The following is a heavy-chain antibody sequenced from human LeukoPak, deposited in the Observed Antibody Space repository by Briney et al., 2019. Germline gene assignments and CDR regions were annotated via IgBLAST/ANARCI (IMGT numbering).Heavy chain of an antibody. Sequence: GGSLSLSCAASGFTVSSNYMNWVRQAPGKGLEWVSVIYSGGTTYYADSVKGRFTISRDNSKNTLYLQMNSLRAEDTAVYYCAKDFGLVFMDYWGQGTLVTVSS. CDR3: AKDFGLVFMDY. CDR2: IYSGGTT. CDR1: GFTVSSNY. V-gene: IGHV3-66*02. J-gene: IGHJ4*02. D-gene: IGHD3/OR15-3a*01.